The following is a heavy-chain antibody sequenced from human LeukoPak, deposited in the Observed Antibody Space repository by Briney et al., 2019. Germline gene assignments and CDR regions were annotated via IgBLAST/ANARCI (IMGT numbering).Heavy chain of an antibody. CDR2: ISGSGGST. V-gene: IGHV3-23*01. Sequence: GGSLRLSCAASGFTFSSYAMSWVRQAPGKGLEWVSAISGSGGSTYYADSVKGRFTISRDNAKNSLYLQMNSLRAEDTAVYYCVGGPIAAAGEDYWGHGILVTVPS. CDR3: VGGPIAAAGEDY. D-gene: IGHD6-13*01. J-gene: IGHJ4*01. CDR1: GFTFSSYA.